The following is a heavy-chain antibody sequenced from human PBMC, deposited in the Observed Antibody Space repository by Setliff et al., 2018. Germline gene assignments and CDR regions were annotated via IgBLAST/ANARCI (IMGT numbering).Heavy chain of an antibody. CDR1: VFTLTSYP. CDR3: TRYFLGATASFDI. V-gene: IGHV1-3*01. J-gene: IGHJ3*02. CDR2: INPDNGNR. Sequence: ASVKVPCKASVFTLTSYPIHWVRQAPGQRLEWMGWINPDNGNRKYSQRFQGRVTITSDTSASTVFLELSTLRAEDKAVYYCTRYFLGATASFDIWGQGTMVTVSS. D-gene: IGHD3-3*01.